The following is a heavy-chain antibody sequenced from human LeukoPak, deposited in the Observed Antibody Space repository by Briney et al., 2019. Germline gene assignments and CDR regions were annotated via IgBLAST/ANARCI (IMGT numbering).Heavy chain of an antibody. CDR2: ISWNSGSI. J-gene: IGHJ4*02. V-gene: IGHV3-9*01. CDR1: GFTFDDYA. CDR3: AKDMMPDYGDYILGYFGY. Sequence: GRSLRLSCAASGFTFDDYAMHWVRQAPGKGLEWVSGISWNSGSIGYADSVKGRFTISRDNAKNSLYLQMNSLRAEDTALYYCAKDMMPDYGDYILGYFGYWGQGTLVTVSS. D-gene: IGHD4-17*01.